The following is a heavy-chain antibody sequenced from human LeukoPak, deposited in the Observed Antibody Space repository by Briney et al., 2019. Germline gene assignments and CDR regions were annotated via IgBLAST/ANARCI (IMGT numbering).Heavy chain of an antibody. CDR3: ARGKYCSSTSCFPTISWFDP. V-gene: IGHV4-34*01. CDR1: GGSFSGYY. J-gene: IGHJ5*02. D-gene: IGHD2-2*01. Sequence: SETLSLTCAVYGGSFSGYYWSWIRQPPGKGLEWIGEINHSGSTNYNPSLKSRVTISVDTSKNQFSLKLSSVTAADTAVYYCARGKYCSSTSCFPTISWFDPWGQGTLVTVSS. CDR2: INHSGST.